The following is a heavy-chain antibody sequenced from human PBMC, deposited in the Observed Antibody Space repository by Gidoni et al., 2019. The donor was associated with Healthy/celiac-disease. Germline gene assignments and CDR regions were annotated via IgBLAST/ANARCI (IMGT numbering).Heavy chain of an antibody. J-gene: IGHJ4*02. D-gene: IGHD1-26*01. CDR2: INHSGST. CDR1: GGSFSGYY. V-gene: IGHV4-34*01. CDR3: ARVVVGATYGGDYFDY. Sequence: QVQLQQWGAGLLKPSENLFLTCAVYGGSFSGYYWNRIRQPPGKGLEWIGEINHSGSTNYNPSLKSRVTISVDTSKNQFSLKMSSVTAADTAVYYCARVVVGATYGGDYFDYWGQGTLVTVSS.